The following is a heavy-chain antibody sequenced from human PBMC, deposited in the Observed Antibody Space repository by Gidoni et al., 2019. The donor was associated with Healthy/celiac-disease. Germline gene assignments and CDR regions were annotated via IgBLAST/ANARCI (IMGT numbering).Heavy chain of an antibody. CDR3: AKDGVTTRSAIYYYYGMDV. CDR1: GFTFRSYG. J-gene: IGHJ6*02. V-gene: IGHV3-30*18. Sequence: QVQLVESGGGVVQPGRSLRLSCAASGFTFRSYGMPWVRQAPGKGLEWVAVISYDGSNKYYADSVKGRFTISRDNSKNTLYLQMNSLRAEDTAVYYCAKDGVTTRSAIYYYYGMDVWGQGTTVTVSS. D-gene: IGHD4-17*01. CDR2: ISYDGSNK.